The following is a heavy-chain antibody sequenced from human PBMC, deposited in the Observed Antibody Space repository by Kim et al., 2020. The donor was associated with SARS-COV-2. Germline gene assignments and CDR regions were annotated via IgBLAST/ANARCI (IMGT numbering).Heavy chain of an antibody. CDR1: GFTFSTYV. J-gene: IGHJ4*02. Sequence: GGSLRLSCAASGFTFSTYVLHWVRQAPGKGLEWVAVIWYDGSDKYYGDSVKGRFTISRDNSKNTVYLQMNSLRAEDTAIYYCAREGPDLGYCSSSTCYGRYLDYWGQGTLVTVSS. CDR2: IWYDGSDK. D-gene: IGHD2-2*01. CDR3: AREGPDLGYCSSSTCYGRYLDY. V-gene: IGHV3-33*01.